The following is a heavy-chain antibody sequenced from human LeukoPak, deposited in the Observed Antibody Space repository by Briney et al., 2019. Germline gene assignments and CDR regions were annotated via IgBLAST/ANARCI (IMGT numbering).Heavy chain of an antibody. V-gene: IGHV3-21*01. CDR3: ARDSKLRPTFFDY. J-gene: IGHJ4*02. CDR1: GFTFSSYS. Sequence: GGSLRLSCGASGFTFSSYSMNWVRQAPGKGLEWVSSISSSSSYIYYADSVKGRFTISRDNAKNSLYLQMNSLRAEDTAVYYCARDSKLRPTFFDYWGQGTLVTVSS. CDR2: ISSSSSYI. D-gene: IGHD1-26*01.